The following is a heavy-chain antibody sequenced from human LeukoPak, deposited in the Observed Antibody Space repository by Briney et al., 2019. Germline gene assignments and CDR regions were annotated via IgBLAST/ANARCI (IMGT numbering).Heavy chain of an antibody. CDR3: ATLIWGSALFDY. Sequence: GGSLRLSCAASGFTFSDYYMSWIRQAPGKGLEWVSYISCSGSTIYYADSVKGRFTISRDNAKNSLYLQMNSLRAEDTAVYYCATLIWGSALFDYWGQGTLVTVSS. V-gene: IGHV3-11*04. CDR1: GFTFSDYY. J-gene: IGHJ4*02. CDR2: ISCSGSTI. D-gene: IGHD7-27*01.